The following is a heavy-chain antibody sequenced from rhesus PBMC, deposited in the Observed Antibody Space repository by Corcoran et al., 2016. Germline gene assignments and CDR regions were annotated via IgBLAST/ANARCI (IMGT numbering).Heavy chain of an antibody. CDR2: IYCSRGST. Sequence: QLQLQESGPGLVKPSETLSLTCAVSGYSISSGYDWCWIRQPPGKGLEWIGYIYCSRGSTNYNPSPKNLVTISKDTSKNQFSLKLSSVTAADTAVYYCARDRATVDFDYWGQGVLVTVSS. V-gene: IGHV4-127*01. D-gene: IGHD5-36*01. J-gene: IGHJ4*01. CDR1: GYSISSGYD. CDR3: ARDRATVDFDY.